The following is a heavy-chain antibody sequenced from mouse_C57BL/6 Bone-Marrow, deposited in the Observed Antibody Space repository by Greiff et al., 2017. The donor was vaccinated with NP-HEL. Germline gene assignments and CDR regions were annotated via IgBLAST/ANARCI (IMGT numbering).Heavy chain of an antibody. CDR1: GYTFTSYW. V-gene: IGHV1-59*01. CDR3: ARLRRDYYAMDY. CDR2: IDPSDSYT. Sequence: QVQLQQPGAELVRPGTSVKLSCKASGYTFTSYWMHWVKQRPGQGLEWIGVIDPSDSYTNYNQKFKGKATLTVATSSSTAYMQLSSLTSEDSAVYNCARLRRDYYAMDYWGQGTSVTVSS. D-gene: IGHD2-12*01. J-gene: IGHJ4*01.